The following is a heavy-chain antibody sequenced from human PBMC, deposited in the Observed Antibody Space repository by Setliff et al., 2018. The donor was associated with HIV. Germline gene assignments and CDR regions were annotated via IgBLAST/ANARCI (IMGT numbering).Heavy chain of an antibody. CDR1: GYSISSGYY. D-gene: IGHD6-13*01. V-gene: IGHV4-38-2*01. CDR2: IYHSGSS. CDR3: ARHPPPNSSPGFDS. Sequence: LSLTCAVSGYSISSGYYWGWIRQPPGKGLEWIGSIYHSGSSYYNPSLKSRVTISVDTSKNHFSLNLSSVTAADTAVYYCARHPPPNSSPGFDSWGQGTLVTVSS. J-gene: IGHJ4*02.